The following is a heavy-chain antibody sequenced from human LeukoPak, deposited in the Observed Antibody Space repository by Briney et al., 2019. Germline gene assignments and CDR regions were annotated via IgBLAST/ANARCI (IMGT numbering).Heavy chain of an antibody. D-gene: IGHD6-19*01. CDR3: ARPSSGWYGRYAFDI. CDR2: IYYSGST. J-gene: IGHJ3*02. CDR1: GGSISSSSYY. V-gene: IGHV4-39*01. Sequence: KPSETLSLTCTVSGGSISSSSYYWGWIRQPPGKGLEWIGSIYYSGSTYYNPSLKSRVTISVDTSKNQFSLKLSSVTAADTAVYYCARPSSGWYGRYAFDIWGQGTMVTVSS.